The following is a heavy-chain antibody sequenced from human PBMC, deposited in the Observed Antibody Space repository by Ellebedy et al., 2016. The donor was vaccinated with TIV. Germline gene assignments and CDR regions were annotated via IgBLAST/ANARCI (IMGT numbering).Heavy chain of an antibody. CDR3: LKCSTSVKWGGWFDP. D-gene: IGHD2-2*01. Sequence: GESLKISXAASGFIFSSHCMSWVRQAPGKGLEWVANLQQDGSEKYYVDSVKGRFTISRDNAKNSLYLQMNRLRAEDTAVYYCLKCSTSVKWGGWFDPWGQGTLVTVSA. CDR2: LQQDGSEK. V-gene: IGHV3-7*01. CDR1: GFIFSSHC. J-gene: IGHJ5*02.